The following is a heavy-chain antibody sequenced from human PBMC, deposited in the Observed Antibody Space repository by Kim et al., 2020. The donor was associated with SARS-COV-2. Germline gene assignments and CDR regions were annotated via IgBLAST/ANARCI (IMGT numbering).Heavy chain of an antibody. J-gene: IGHJ4*02. D-gene: IGHD5-12*01. Sequence: YADPVKGRFTVSRHNSKNTVQLQLNSLRAEDTAVYYCGRGGVISGYSFDYWGQGTLVTVSS. V-gene: IGHV3-23*01. CDR3: GRGGVISGYSFDY.